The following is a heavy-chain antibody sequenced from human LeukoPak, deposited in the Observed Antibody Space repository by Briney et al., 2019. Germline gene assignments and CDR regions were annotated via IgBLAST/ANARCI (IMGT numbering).Heavy chain of an antibody. Sequence: DTLSLVCTISGASMSSSYYYWGWIREAPGKGLEWMGSIFYTGSISHYPSLKSRVTQSMHTPKNQVSHNLGSEPAADAAVYYCARHPAYYGSCRGRRCYYFDYWGQGTLVTVSS. D-gene: IGHD2-15*01. J-gene: IGHJ4*02. CDR1: GASMSSSYYY. CDR3: ARHPAYYGSCRGRRCYYFDY. V-gene: IGHV4-39*01. CDR2: IFYTGSI.